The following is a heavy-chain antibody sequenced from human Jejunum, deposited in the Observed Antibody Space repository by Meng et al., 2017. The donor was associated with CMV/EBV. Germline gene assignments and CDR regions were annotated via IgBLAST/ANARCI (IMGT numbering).Heavy chain of an antibody. Sequence: FKFDDYAMHWVRQAPGKGLEWVSGLTWSSGNIGYADSVKGRFTISRDNAKNALYLQMNSLRPEDTALYFCVKDKRGGFYDGMDVWGQGTTVTVSS. V-gene: IGHV3-9*01. CDR1: FKFDDYA. D-gene: IGHD6-25*01. J-gene: IGHJ6*02. CDR3: VKDKRGGFYDGMDV. CDR2: LTWSSGNI.